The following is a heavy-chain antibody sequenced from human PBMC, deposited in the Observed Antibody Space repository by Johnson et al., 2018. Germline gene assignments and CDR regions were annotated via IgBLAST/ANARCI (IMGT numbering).Heavy chain of an antibody. D-gene: IGHD4-17*01. CDR3: ARGTVTHLGDYYYGMDV. J-gene: IGHJ6*02. V-gene: IGHV3-30-3*01. CDR2: ISFDGSNE. CDR1: GFTFSNYA. Sequence: VQLQESGGGVVQXGRSLRLXCAASGFTFSNYAIHWVRQAPGKGLEWVAVISFDGSNEDYADSVKGRFTISRDNSKNTLYLQMNSLRAGATAVYYCARGTVTHLGDYYYGMDVWGQGTTVTVSS.